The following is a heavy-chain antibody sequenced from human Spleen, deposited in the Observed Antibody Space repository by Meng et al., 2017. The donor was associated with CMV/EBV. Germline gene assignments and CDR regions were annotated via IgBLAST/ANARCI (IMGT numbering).Heavy chain of an antibody. CDR3: ARGIFVGTAWFDP. CDR2: IHYSGST. J-gene: IGHJ5*02. V-gene: IGHV4-31*03. CDR1: GDSINSGGYY. D-gene: IGHD3-3*01. Sequence: SETLSLTCTVSGDSINSGGYYWSWIRQHPGKGLEWIGYIHYSGSTNYTPSLKSRATISMDTSKNQFSLKLSSVTAADTAVYYCARGIFVGTAWFDPWGQGTLVTVSS.